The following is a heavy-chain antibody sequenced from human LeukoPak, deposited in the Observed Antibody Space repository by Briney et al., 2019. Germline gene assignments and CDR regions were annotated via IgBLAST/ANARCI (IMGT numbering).Heavy chain of an antibody. CDR1: GGSMTGYY. CDR3: ARAARCSSARCYMSWFDP. Sequence: PSETLSLTCTVSGGSMTGYYWAWIRQPPGKRLEWIGSIYHSGSTYYNPSLKSRVTISVDTSKNQFSLKLSSVTAADTAVYYCARAARCSSARCYMSWFDPWGQGTLVTVSS. V-gene: IGHV4-38-2*02. J-gene: IGHJ5*02. D-gene: IGHD2-2*02. CDR2: IYHSGST.